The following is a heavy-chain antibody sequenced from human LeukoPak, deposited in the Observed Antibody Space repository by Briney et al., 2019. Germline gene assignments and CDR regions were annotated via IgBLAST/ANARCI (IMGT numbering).Heavy chain of an antibody. J-gene: IGHJ3*02. CDR2: MNPNSGNT. CDR1: GYTFTGYY. Sequence: ASVKVSCKASGYTFTGYYMHWVRQATGQGLEWMGWMNPNSGNTGYAQNFQGRVTMTRNTSISTAYMELSSLRSEDTAVYFCARGHVGATGGAFDIWGQGTMVTVSS. CDR3: ARGHVGATGGAFDI. D-gene: IGHD1-26*01. V-gene: IGHV1-8*02.